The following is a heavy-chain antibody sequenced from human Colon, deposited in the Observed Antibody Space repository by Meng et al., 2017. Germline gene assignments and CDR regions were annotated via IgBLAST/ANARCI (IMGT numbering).Heavy chain of an antibody. Sequence: QVPLQESVPGLVRPSETLSLTCTVSGGSVSSGSYYWSWIRQPPGKGLEWIGYIYYTGSTNYNPSLKSRVTISVDTSKNQFSLKLSSVTAADTAVYYCARGPLDYWGQGTLVTVSS. V-gene: IGHV4-61*01. CDR3: ARGPLDY. CDR2: IYYTGST. J-gene: IGHJ4*02. CDR1: GGSVSSGSYY.